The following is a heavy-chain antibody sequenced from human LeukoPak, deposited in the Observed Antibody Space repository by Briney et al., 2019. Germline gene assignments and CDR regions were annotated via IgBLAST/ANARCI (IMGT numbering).Heavy chain of an antibody. Sequence: GGSLRLSCAASGFTFSSYGMHWVRQAPGKGLEWVAVISYDGSNKYYADSVKGRFTISRDNAKSSLYLQMNSLRVEDTAVYYCATDPVDAPWGQGTLVTVSS. CDR2: ISYDGSNK. V-gene: IGHV3-30*03. D-gene: IGHD5-12*01. J-gene: IGHJ5*02. CDR1: GFTFSSYG. CDR3: ATDPVDAP.